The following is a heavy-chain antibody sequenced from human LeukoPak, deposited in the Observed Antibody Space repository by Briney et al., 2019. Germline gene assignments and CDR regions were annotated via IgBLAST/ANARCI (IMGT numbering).Heavy chain of an antibody. CDR1: DGSISSNSYF. CDR3: ARHTCTGGNCYSGYYYYYYMDV. D-gene: IGHD2-15*01. CDR2: IYYSGNT. V-gene: IGHV4-39*01. Sequence: SETLSLTCTVSDGSISSNSYFWGLIRQPPGKGLEWIGSIYYSGNTNYNPSLKSRVTLSVDTSKTQFSLKLTSVTAADTAVYYCARHTCTGGNCYSGYYYYYYMDVWGKGTTVTISS. J-gene: IGHJ6*03.